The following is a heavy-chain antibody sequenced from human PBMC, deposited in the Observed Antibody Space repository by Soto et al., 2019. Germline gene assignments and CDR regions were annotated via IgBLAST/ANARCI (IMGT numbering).Heavy chain of an antibody. CDR2: ISGSGGST. D-gene: IGHD6-6*01. CDR3: AREAAPAPLSGLVV. Sequence: LRLSCAASGFTFSSYAMSWVRQAPGKGLEWVSAISGSGGSTYYADSVKGRFTISRDNSKNTLYLQMNSLRAEDTAVYYCAREAAPAPLSGLVVWGPGTTLTVSS. V-gene: IGHV3-23*01. J-gene: IGHJ6*02. CDR1: GFTFSSYA.